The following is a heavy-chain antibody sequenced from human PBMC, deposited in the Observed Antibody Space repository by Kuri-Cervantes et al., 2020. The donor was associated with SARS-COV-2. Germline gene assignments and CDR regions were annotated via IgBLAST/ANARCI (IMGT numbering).Heavy chain of an antibody. Sequence: ETLSLTCAASGFTVSTYTMTWVRQAPGKALEWVSSISGSGSYIYYADSVRGRFTISRDNSRSTLYLQMNSLRAEDTAVYYCARAGRAVAGTSDYYMDVWGTGTTVTVSS. V-gene: IGHV3-21*04. J-gene: IGHJ6*03. CDR1: GFTVSTYT. CDR2: ISGSGSYI. CDR3: ARAGRAVAGTSDYYMDV. D-gene: IGHD6-19*01.